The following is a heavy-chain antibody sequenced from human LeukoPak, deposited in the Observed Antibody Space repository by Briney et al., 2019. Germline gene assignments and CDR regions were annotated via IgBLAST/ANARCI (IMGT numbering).Heavy chain of an antibody. CDR3: ARDLGFGESRDY. V-gene: IGHV1-69*01. CDR1: GGAFSSYA. CDR2: IIPIFGTA. J-gene: IGHJ4*02. D-gene: IGHD3-10*01. Sequence: GASVKVSCKASGGAFSSYAISWVRQAPGQGLEWMGGIIPIFGTANYAQKFQGRVTITADESTSTAYMELSSLRSEDTAVYYCARDLGFGESRDYWGQGTLVTVSS.